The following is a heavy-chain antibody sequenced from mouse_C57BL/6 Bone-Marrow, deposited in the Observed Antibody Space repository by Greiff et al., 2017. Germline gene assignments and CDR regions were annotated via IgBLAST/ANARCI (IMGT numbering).Heavy chain of an antibody. V-gene: IGHV1-81*01. CDR3: ARSRYYGSRGFAY. D-gene: IGHD1-1*01. CDR1: GYTFTSYG. J-gene: IGHJ3*01. Sequence: QVQLKQSGAELARPGASVKLSCKASGYTFTSYGISWVKQRTGQGLEWIGEIYPRSGNTYYNEKFKGKATLTADKSSSTAYMELRSLTSEDSAVYFCARSRYYGSRGFAYWGQGTLVTVSA. CDR2: IYPRSGNT.